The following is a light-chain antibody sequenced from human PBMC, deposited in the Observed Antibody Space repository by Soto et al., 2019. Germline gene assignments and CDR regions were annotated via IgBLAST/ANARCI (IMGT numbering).Light chain of an antibody. V-gene: IGLV2-23*01. CDR1: TSDVGSSKL. CDR2: EGH. CDR3: CSYARPNTWV. J-gene: IGLJ3*02. Sequence: QSVLTQPASVSGSAGQSITISCTGSTSDVGSSKLVSWYQLHPGIAPKLIIYEGHWRPSGVSDRFSASKSGNTASLTISGLQAEDEADYYCCSYARPNTWVFGGGTKLTV.